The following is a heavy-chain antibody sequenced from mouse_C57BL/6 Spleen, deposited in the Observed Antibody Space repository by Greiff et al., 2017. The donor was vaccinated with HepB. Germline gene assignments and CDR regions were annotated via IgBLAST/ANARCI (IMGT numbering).Heavy chain of an antibody. V-gene: IGHV10-1*01. CDR3: VRHSSGYFAY. Sequence: EVQGVESGGGLVQPKGSLKLSCAASGFSFNTYAMNWVRQAPGKGLEWVARIRSKSNNYATYYADSVKDRFTISRDDSESMLYLQMNNLKTEDTAMYYCVRHSSGYFAYWGQGTLVTVSA. CDR2: IRSKSNNYAT. D-gene: IGHD3-2*02. CDR1: GFSFNTYA. J-gene: IGHJ3*01.